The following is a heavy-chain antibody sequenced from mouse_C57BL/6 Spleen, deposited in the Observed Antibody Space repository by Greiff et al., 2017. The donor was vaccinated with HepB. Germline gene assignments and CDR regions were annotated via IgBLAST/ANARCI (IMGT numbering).Heavy chain of an antibody. V-gene: IGHV1-50*01. D-gene: IGHD1-1*01. CDR3: YYYGSSYGFAY. CDR2: IDPSDSYT. CDR1: GYTFTSYW. Sequence: QVQLQQPGAELVKPGASVKLSCKASGYTFTSYWMQWVKQRPGQGLEWIGEIDPSDSYTNYNQKFKGKATLTVDTSSSTAYMQLSSLTSEDSAVYYCYYYGSSYGFAYWGQGTLVTVSA. J-gene: IGHJ3*01.